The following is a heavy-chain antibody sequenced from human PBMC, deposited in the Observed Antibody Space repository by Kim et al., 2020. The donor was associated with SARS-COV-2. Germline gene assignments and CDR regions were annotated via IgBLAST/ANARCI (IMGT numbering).Heavy chain of an antibody. Sequence: GGSLRLSCTASGFTFSTYTMNWVRQAPGKGLEWVSAIKGSGDSTSYADSVKGRFTISRDNSKNTLFLQMNSLRVEDTAIYYCAKDPGYSESSYYFDYWG. CDR1: GFTFSTYT. CDR2: IKGSGDST. CDR3: AKDPGYSESSYYFDY. J-gene: IGHJ4*01. D-gene: IGHD1-26*01. V-gene: IGHV3-23*01.